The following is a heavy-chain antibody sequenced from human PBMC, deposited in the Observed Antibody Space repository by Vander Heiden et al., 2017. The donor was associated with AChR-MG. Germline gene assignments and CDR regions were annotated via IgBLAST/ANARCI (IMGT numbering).Heavy chain of an antibody. CDR2: IRSKAYGGTT. Sequence: EVQLVESGGGLVQPGRSLRLSCTASGFTFGDYAMGWVRQAPGKGLEWVGFIRSKAYGGTTEYAASVKGRFTISRDDSKSIAYLQMNSLKTEDTAVYYCTRGATEPDYGDETGLDYWGQGTLVTVSS. CDR1: GFTFGDYA. CDR3: TRGATEPDYGDETGLDY. V-gene: IGHV3-49*04. J-gene: IGHJ4*02. D-gene: IGHD4-17*01.